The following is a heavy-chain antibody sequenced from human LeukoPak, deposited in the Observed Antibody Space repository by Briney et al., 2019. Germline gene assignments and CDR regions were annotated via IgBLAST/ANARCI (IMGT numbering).Heavy chain of an antibody. Sequence: SETLSLTCTVSGGSISSYYWSWIRQHPGKGLEWIVYIYYSGSTNYTPSLKSRVTISVDTSKNQFTLKLSSVTAADTAVYYCARVRVSVVAVAYPQYFDYWGQGTLVTVSS. J-gene: IGHJ4*02. V-gene: IGHV4-59*01. CDR3: ARVRVSVVAVAYPQYFDY. CDR2: IYYSGST. CDR1: GGSISSYY. D-gene: IGHD6-19*01.